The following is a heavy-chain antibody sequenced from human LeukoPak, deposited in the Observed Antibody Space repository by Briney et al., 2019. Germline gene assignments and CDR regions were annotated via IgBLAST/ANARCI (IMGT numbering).Heavy chain of an antibody. CDR1: GGSFSGYY. D-gene: IGHD3-16*01. Sequence: SETLSLTCAVYGGSFSGYYWSWIRQPPGKGLEWIGEINHSGSTNYNPSLKSRVTMSVDTSKNQFSLKLSSVTAADTAVYYCARDGAVTYYYYYMDVWGKGTTVTVSS. J-gene: IGHJ6*03. CDR3: ARDGAVTYYYYYMDV. V-gene: IGHV4-34*01. CDR2: INHSGST.